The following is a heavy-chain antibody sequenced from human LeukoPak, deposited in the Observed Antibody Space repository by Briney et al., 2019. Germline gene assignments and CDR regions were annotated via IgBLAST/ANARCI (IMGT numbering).Heavy chain of an antibody. D-gene: IGHD3/OR15-3a*01. V-gene: IGHV4-30-4*08. CDR2: IYYSGST. CDR1: GGSISSGDYY. CDR3: ARAGLGGSYYMDV. J-gene: IGHJ6*03. Sequence: SETLSLTCTVSGGSISSGDYYWSWIRQPPGKGLEWIGYIYYSGSTYYNPSLKSRVTISVDTSKNQFSLKLSSVTAADTAVYYCARAGLGGSYYMDVWGKGTTVTVSS.